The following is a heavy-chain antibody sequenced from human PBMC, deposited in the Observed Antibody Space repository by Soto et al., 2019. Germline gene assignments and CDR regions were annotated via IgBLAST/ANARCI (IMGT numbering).Heavy chain of an antibody. J-gene: IGHJ6*02. Sequence: SETLSLTCAVYGGSFSGYYWSWIRQPPGKGLEWIGEINHSGSTNYNPSLKSRVTISVDTSKNQFFLKLSSVTAADTAVYYCARSGVGYCSGGSCYSYYYYYGMDVWGQGTTVTVSS. V-gene: IGHV4-34*01. CDR1: GGSFSGYY. CDR2: INHSGST. CDR3: ARSGVGYCSGGSCYSYYYYYGMDV. D-gene: IGHD2-15*01.